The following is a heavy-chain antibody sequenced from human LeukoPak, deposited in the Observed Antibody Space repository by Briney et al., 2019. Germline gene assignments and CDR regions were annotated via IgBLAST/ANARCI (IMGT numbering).Heavy chain of an antibody. V-gene: IGHV1-2*02. Sequence: GASVKVSCKASGHRFTAYYIHWVRQAPGQGLELIGWINSNSGGTYYAQKFQGRVTMTRATSITTAYMELSGLRYDDTAVYYCARWGSGSYYDYWGQGTLVRVSS. D-gene: IGHD3-10*01. CDR1: GHRFTAYY. CDR3: ARWGSGSYYDY. CDR2: INSNSGGT. J-gene: IGHJ4*02.